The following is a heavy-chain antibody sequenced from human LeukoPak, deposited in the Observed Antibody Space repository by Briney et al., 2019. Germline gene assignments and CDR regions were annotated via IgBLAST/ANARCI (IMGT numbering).Heavy chain of an antibody. J-gene: IGHJ4*02. CDR2: IYYSGST. CDR1: GGSISSSSYY. Sequence: PSETLSLTCTVSGGSISSSSYYWGWIRQPPGKGLEWIGSIYYSGSTYYNPSLKSRVTISVDTSKNQFSLKLRSATAADTAVYYCARSDSSGWLAGGIDYWGQGTLVTVSS. V-gene: IGHV4-39*07. CDR3: ARSDSSGWLAGGIDY. D-gene: IGHD6-19*01.